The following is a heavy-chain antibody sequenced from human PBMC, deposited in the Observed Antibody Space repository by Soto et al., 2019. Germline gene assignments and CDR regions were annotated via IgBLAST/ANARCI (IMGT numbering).Heavy chain of an antibody. D-gene: IGHD3-16*01. CDR1: GFTFSTYA. CDR2: TSYDGGAT. Sequence: PGGSLRLSGAASGFTFSTYAMSWVRQAPGKGLEWVSSTSYDGGATYYADSVKGRFTFSRDNSRDTLYLQMNSLRADATAVYYCARVGVSSNSDYWGQGTLVTVAS. V-gene: IGHV3-23*01. J-gene: IGHJ4*02. CDR3: ARVGVSSNSDY.